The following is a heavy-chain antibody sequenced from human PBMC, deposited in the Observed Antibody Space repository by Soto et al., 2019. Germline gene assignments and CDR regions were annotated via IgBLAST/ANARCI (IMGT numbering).Heavy chain of an antibody. Sequence: GGSLRLSCAASGFMFSVYGMHWVRQAPGKGPEWVAVISFDGRTEFYADPVKGRFTISRDNHKSTVFLQMNSLRAEDTAVYFCVTGYHSDYWGQGTLVTVSS. CDR2: ISFDGRTE. CDR1: GFMFSVYG. D-gene: IGHD5-18*01. V-gene: IGHV3-30*03. CDR3: VTGYHSDY. J-gene: IGHJ4*02.